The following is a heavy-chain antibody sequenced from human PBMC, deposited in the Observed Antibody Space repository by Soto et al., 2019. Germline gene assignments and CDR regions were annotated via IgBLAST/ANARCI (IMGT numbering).Heavy chain of an antibody. CDR1: GFTFTSSA. CDR2: IVVGSGNT. CDR3: AATPIYGDYETRIDY. D-gene: IGHD4-17*01. Sequence: ASVKVSCKASGFTFTSSAMQWVRQARGQRLEWIGWIVVGSGNTNYAQKFQERVTITRDMSTSTAYMELSSLRSEDTAVYYCAATPIYGDYETRIDYWGQGTLVTVSS. V-gene: IGHV1-58*02. J-gene: IGHJ4*02.